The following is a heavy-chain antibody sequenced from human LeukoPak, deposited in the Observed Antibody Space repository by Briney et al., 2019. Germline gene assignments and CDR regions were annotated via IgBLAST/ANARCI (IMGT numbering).Heavy chain of an antibody. J-gene: IGHJ4*02. CDR1: GGSISSSNYF. V-gene: IGHV4-39*01. D-gene: IGHD1-26*01. CDR3: ANRSNFGYFDY. CDR2: MSYSGST. Sequence: PSETLSLTCTVSGGSISSSNYFWGWVRQPPGKGLEWIGSMSYSGSTWYNPSLKSRVTISADTSKNQFSLKLNSVTAADTAVYYCANRSNFGYFDYWGQGTLVTVSS.